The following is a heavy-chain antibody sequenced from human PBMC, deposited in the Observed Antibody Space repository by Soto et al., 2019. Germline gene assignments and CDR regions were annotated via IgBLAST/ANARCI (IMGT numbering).Heavy chain of an antibody. J-gene: IGHJ3*02. V-gene: IGHV4-59*01. CDR1: GGSISSYY. Sequence: SETLSLTCTVSGGSISSYYWSWIRQPPGKGLEWIGYIYYSGSTNYNPSLKSRVTISVDTSKNQFSLKLSSVTAADTAVYYCARENSGYDAFDIWGQGTMVTVSS. CDR2: IYYSGST. CDR3: ARENSGYDAFDI. D-gene: IGHD5-12*01.